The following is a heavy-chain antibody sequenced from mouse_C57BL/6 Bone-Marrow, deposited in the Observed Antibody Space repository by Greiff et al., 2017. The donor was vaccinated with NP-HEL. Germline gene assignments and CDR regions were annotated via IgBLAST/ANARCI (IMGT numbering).Heavy chain of an antibody. CDR2: INPGSGGT. CDR1: GYAFTNYL. Sequence: QVQLQQSGAELVRPGTSVKVSCKASGYAFTNYLIEWVKQRPGQGLEWIGVINPGSGGTNYNEKFKGKATLTANKSSSTAYMQLSSLTSEDSAVYFCARGGLHHFDYWGQGTTLTVSS. CDR3: ARGGLHHFDY. J-gene: IGHJ2*01. V-gene: IGHV1-54*01. D-gene: IGHD3-3*01.